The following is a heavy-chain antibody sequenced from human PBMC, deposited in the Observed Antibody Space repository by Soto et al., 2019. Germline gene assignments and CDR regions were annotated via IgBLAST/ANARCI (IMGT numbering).Heavy chain of an antibody. V-gene: IGHV3-23*01. Sequence: GGSLRLSCAASGFTFSSYAMSWVRQAPGKGLEWVSAISGSGGSTYYADSVKGRFTISRDNSKNTLYLQMNSLRAEDTAVYYCARDSAAADSGAEYFQHWGQGTLVTVSS. CDR3: ARDSAAADSGAEYFQH. J-gene: IGHJ1*01. CDR2: ISGSGGST. CDR1: GFTFSSYA. D-gene: IGHD6-13*01.